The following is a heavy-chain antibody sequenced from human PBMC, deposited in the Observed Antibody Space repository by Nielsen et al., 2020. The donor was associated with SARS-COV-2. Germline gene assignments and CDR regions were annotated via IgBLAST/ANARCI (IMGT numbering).Heavy chain of an antibody. CDR2: ISACNGNT. CDR1: GYTFTSYG. CDR3: ARDQISSTSFDNWFDP. V-gene: IGHV1-18*04. J-gene: IGHJ5*02. Sequence: ASVKVSCKASGYTFTSYGISWVRQAPGQGLEWMGWISACNGNTNYAQKLQGRVTMTTDTSTSTAYMELRSLRSDDTAVYYCARDQISSTSFDNWFDPWGQGTLVTVSS. D-gene: IGHD2-2*01.